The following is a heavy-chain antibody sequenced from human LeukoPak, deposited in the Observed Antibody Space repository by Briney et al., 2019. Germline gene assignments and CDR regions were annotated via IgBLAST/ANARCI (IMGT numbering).Heavy chain of an antibody. Sequence: ASVKVSCKASGGTFSSYAISWVRQAPGQGLERMGRIIPIFGTANYAQKFQGRVTITADKSTSTAYMELSSLRSEDTAVYYCARGYCSSTSCPPDYWGQGTLVTVSS. V-gene: IGHV1-69*06. D-gene: IGHD2-2*01. CDR3: ARGYCSSTSCPPDY. CDR1: GGTFSSYA. CDR2: IIPIFGTA. J-gene: IGHJ4*02.